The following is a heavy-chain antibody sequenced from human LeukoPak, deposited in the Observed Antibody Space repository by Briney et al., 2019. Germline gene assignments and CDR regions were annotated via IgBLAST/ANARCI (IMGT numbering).Heavy chain of an antibody. CDR3: ARVGVGELNFDY. D-gene: IGHD3-10*01. J-gene: IGHJ4*02. Sequence: PSETLSLTCTVSGGSISSYYWSWIRQPPGKGLEWIGYIYYSGSTNYNPSLKSRVTISVDTSKNQFSLKLSSVTAADTAVYYCARVGVGELNFDYWGQGTLVTVSS. CDR2: IYYSGST. V-gene: IGHV4-59*01. CDR1: GGSISSYY.